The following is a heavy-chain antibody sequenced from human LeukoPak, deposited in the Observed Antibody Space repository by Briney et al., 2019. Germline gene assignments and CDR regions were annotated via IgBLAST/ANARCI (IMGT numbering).Heavy chain of an antibody. CDR1: GYTFTRYA. D-gene: IGHD3-16*01. CDR2: INMYTANP. Sequence: ASVKVSCKASGYTFTRYAINWLRQTPGQGLEWMGWINMYTANPAYAQGFTERFVFSLDTSVTTAYLQISNLKTEDTAVYYCARHDNDDDFDYWGQGTLVTVSS. CDR3: ARHDNDDDFDY. J-gene: IGHJ4*02. V-gene: IGHV7-4-1*02.